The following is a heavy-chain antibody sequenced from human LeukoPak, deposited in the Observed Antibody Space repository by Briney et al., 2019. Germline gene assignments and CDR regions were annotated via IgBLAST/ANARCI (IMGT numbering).Heavy chain of an antibody. CDR1: GFTFSNYA. CDR2: LSDSGVYT. D-gene: IGHD6-13*01. Sequence: GGSLRLSCAASGFTFSNYAMTWVRQAPGKGLEWVSILSDSGVYTYYADSVKGRFTISRDNSKNTLYLQMNSLRAEDTAVCYCAKEHGGSSWYEDAFDIWGQGTMVTVSS. J-gene: IGHJ3*02. CDR3: AKEHGGSSWYEDAFDI. V-gene: IGHV3-23*01.